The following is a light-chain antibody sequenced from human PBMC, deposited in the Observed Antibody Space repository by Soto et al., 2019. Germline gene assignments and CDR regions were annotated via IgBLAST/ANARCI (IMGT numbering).Light chain of an antibody. J-gene: IGLJ3*02. CDR2: EVS. CDR1: SSDVGGYNY. CDR3: SSYTSNSTRV. V-gene: IGLV2-14*01. Sequence: QSALTQPASVSGSPGQSITISCTGTSSDVGGYNYVSWYQQHPGKAPKLMIYEVSNRPSGVSNRFSGSKSGNTASLTISGLQAEDEADYYCSSYTSNSTRVFGGGTNVTVL.